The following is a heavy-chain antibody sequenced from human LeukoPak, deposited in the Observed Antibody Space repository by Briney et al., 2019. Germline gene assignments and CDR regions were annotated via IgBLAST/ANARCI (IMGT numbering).Heavy chain of an antibody. Sequence: SETLSLTCTVSGGSISSYYWSWIRQPPGKGLEWIGYIYYSGSTSYNPSLKSRVTISVDTSKNQFSLKLSSVTAADTAVYYCARVKTYYDFWSGYYTHLYFDYWGQGTLVTVSS. J-gene: IGHJ4*02. CDR2: IYYSGST. CDR1: GGSISSYY. D-gene: IGHD3-3*01. CDR3: ARVKTYYDFWSGYYTHLYFDY. V-gene: IGHV4-59*01.